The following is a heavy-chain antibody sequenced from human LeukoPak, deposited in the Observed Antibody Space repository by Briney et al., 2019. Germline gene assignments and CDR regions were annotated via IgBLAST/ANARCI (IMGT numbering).Heavy chain of an antibody. CDR2: ISSSSSYI. CDR1: GFTFSSYS. D-gene: IGHD6-6*01. J-gene: IGHJ6*03. Sequence: GGSLRLSCAASGFTFSSYSMNWVRQAPGKGLEWVSSISSSSSYIYYADSVKGRFTISRDNAKNSLYLQMNSLRAEDTAVYYCARDKGKTEYSSSSAYYYYYMDVWGKGTTVTVSS. V-gene: IGHV3-21*01. CDR3: ARDKGKTEYSSSSAYYYYYMDV.